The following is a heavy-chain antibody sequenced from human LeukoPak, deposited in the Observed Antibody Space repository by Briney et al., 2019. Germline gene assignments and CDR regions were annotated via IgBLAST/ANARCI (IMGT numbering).Heavy chain of an antibody. CDR2: ISYDGSNK. J-gene: IGHJ4*02. Sequence: PGRSLRLSCAASGFTFSSYGMHWVRQAPGKGLEWVAVISYDGSNKYYADSVKGRFTISRDNSKNTLYLQMNSLRAEDTAVYYCANTRNGVPDYWGQGTLVTVSS. V-gene: IGHV3-30*18. D-gene: IGHD4-17*01. CDR1: GFTFSSYG. CDR3: ANTRNGVPDY.